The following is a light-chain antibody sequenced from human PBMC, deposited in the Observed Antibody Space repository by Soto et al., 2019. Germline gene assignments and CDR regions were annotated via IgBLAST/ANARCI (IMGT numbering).Light chain of an antibody. Sequence: QSALTQPASVSGSPGQSIAISCTGTRSDVGAYNYVSWYQQHPGKAPKLMISEVTNRPSGVSDRFSASKSGLTASLTISGLQPEDEADYYCSSFTSNRIYVFGPGTKVTVL. CDR1: RSDVGAYNY. J-gene: IGLJ1*01. CDR3: SSFTSNRIYV. V-gene: IGLV2-14*01. CDR2: EVT.